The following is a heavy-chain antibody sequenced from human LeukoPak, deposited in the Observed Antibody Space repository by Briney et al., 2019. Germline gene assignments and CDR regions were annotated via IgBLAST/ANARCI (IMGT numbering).Heavy chain of an antibody. J-gene: IGHJ4*02. CDR3: ARERTLTSCYDY. Sequence: ASVKVSCKASGYTFTGYYMHWVRQAPGQGLEWMGWINPNSGGTNYAQKFQGRVTMTRDTSISTAFMELSRLRSDDTAVYYCARERTLTSCYDYWGQGTLVTVSS. CDR1: GYTFTGYY. V-gene: IGHV1-2*02. CDR2: INPNSGGT. D-gene: IGHD2-15*01.